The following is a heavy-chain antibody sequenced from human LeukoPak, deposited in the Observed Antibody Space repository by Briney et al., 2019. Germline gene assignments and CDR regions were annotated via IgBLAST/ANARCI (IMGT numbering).Heavy chain of an antibody. CDR1: GGSFSGYY. CDR3: ARGPGVQWPIDY. J-gene: IGHJ4*02. D-gene: IGHD6-19*01. CDR2: INHSGST. Sequence: SETLSLTCAGYGGSFSGYYWSWIRQPPGKGLEWIGEINHSGSTNYNPSLKSRVTISVDTSKNQFSLKLSSVTAADTAVYYCARGPGVQWPIDYWGQGTLVTVSS. V-gene: IGHV4-34*01.